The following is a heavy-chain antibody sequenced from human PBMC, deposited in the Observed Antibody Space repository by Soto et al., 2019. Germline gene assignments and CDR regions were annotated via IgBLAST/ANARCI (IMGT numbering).Heavy chain of an antibody. Sequence: EVQLVESGGGLVQPGGSLRLSCAVSGFTFSSYDMNWVRQAPGKGLEWVSYLSGGGGSSTTIYYADSVKGRFTIARDNAKNSLYLQMNSLRDEDTAVYYCARVAGVGDQDEYWGQGTLVTVSS. J-gene: IGHJ4*02. CDR3: ARVAGVGDQDEY. D-gene: IGHD1-26*01. CDR1: GFTFSSYD. CDR2: LSGGGGSSTTI. V-gene: IGHV3-48*02.